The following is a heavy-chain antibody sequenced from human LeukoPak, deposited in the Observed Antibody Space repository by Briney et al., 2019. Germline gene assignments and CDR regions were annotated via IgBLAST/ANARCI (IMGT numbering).Heavy chain of an antibody. D-gene: IGHD6-13*01. CDR2: VYTSGST. V-gene: IGHV4-4*07. J-gene: IGHJ5*02. CDR1: GGSISSYY. Sequence: SETLSLTCTVPGGSISSYYGSWLRQPAGKGLERIGRVYTSGSTNYNPSLKSRVTMSVDTSKNQFSLKLSSVTAADTAVYYCARFLGAVAAAAGTVGWFDPWGQGTLVTVSA. CDR3: ARFLGAVAAAAGTVGWFDP.